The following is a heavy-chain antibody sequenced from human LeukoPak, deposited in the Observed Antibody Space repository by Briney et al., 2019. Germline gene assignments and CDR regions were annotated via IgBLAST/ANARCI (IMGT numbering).Heavy chain of an antibody. CDR3: ARGLYDSSGYYYVRDYYYGMDV. CDR2: IYTSGST. D-gene: IGHD3-22*01. Sequence: SETLSLTCTVSGGSVSSGTYYWTWIRQPPGKELEYIGYIYTSGSTKYNPSLKSRVTISVDTSKNQISLRLNSVTAADTAVYYCARGLYDSSGYYYVRDYYYGMDVWGQGTTVTVSS. J-gene: IGHJ6*02. V-gene: IGHV4-61*01. CDR1: GGSVSSGTYY.